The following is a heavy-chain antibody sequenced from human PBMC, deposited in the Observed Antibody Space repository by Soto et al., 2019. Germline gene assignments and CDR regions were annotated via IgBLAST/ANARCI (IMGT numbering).Heavy chain of an antibody. Sequence: SETLSLTCTVSGGSISSGDYYWSWIRQPPGKGLEWIGYIYYSGSTYYNPSLKSRVTVSVDTSKNQFSLKLSSVTAADTAVYYCARGIHNWNYGPPDVWGQGTTVTVSS. CDR2: IYYSGST. CDR3: ARGIHNWNYGPPDV. D-gene: IGHD1-7*01. J-gene: IGHJ6*02. V-gene: IGHV4-30-4*01. CDR1: GGSISSGDYY.